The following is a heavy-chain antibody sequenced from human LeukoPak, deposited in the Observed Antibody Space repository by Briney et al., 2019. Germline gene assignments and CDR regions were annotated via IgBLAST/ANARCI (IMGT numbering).Heavy chain of an antibody. CDR2: IKEDGGEE. CDR3: ATMIFGGGFDS. V-gene: IGHV3-7*01. D-gene: IGHD3/OR15-3a*01. CDR1: GFTFSSYW. J-gene: IGHJ4*02. Sequence: GGSLRLSWVASGFTFSSYWMSWVRQPPGKGLEWVSNIKEDGGEETYVACVKGRFPLTRDNAKKSLSLQMHSLRAEATALYYCATMIFGGGFDSWGQGTLVTVSS.